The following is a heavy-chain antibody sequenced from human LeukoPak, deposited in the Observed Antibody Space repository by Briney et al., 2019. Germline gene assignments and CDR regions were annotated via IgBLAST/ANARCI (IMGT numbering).Heavy chain of an antibody. CDR1: GGSIGSGDYY. J-gene: IGHJ5*02. CDR2: MYYSGST. CDR3: ARPYYYDSRIDP. Sequence: PSETLSLTCTVSGGSIGSGDYYWSWIRQPPGKGLEWIAYMYYSGSTYYNPSLKRRVTMSAHTSKNQLSLKLSSVTAADPAVYYCARPYYYDSRIDPWGQGILVIVSS. V-gene: IGHV4-30-4*01. D-gene: IGHD3-22*01.